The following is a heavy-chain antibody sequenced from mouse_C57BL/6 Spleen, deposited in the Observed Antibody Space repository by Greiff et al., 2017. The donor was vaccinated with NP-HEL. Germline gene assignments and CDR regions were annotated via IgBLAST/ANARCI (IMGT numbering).Heavy chain of an antibody. V-gene: IGHV3-6*01. CDR1: GYSITSGYY. CDR2: ISYDGSN. Sequence: EVQLQESGPGLVKPSQSLSLTCSVTGYSITSGYYWNWIRQFPGNKLEWMGYISYDGSNNYNPSLKNRISITRDTSKNQFFLKLNSVTTEDTATYYCARGGITTVVATEPWDFDVWGTGTTVTVSS. CDR3: ARGGITTVVATEPWDFDV. D-gene: IGHD1-1*01. J-gene: IGHJ1*03.